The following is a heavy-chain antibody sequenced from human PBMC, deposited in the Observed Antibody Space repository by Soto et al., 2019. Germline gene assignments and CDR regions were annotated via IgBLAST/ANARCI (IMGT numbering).Heavy chain of an antibody. CDR3: ARQHRGRRAAAGTVLYFDY. CDR2: IYYSGST. V-gene: IGHV4-39*01. Sequence: PSETLSLTCTVSGGSISSSSYYWGWIRQPPGKGLEWIGSIYYSGSTYYNPSLKSRVTISVDTSKNQFSLKLSSVTAADTAVYYCARQHRGRRAAAGTVLYFDYWGQGTLVTVSS. CDR1: GGSISSSSYY. J-gene: IGHJ4*02. D-gene: IGHD6-13*01.